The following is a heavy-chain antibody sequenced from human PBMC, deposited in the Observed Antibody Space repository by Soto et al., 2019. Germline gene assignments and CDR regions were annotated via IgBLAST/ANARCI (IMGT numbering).Heavy chain of an antibody. CDR2: IYYSGST. D-gene: IGHD3-9*01. J-gene: IGHJ4*02. CDR1: GGSIISYY. CDR3: ARQRSSDILTGYYYFDY. Sequence: SETLCLTCTVSGGSIISYYWSWIRQPPGKGLEWIGYIYYSGSTNYNPSLKSRVTISVDTSKNQFSLKLSSVTAADTAVYYCARQRSSDILTGYYYFDYWGQGTLVSVSS. V-gene: IGHV4-59*08.